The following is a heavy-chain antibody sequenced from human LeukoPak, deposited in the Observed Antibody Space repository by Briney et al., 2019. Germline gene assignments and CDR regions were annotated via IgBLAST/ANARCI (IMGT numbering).Heavy chain of an antibody. D-gene: IGHD5-18*01. CDR1: GFTFSNAW. J-gene: IGHJ4*02. CDR2: IKSKTDGGTT. Sequence: GGSLRLSCAASGFTFSNAWMSWVRQAPGKGLEWVGRIKSKTDGGTTDCAAPVKGRFTISRDDSKNTLYLQMNSLKTEDTAVYYCTSGYSFPAPLDYWGQGTLVTVSS. V-gene: IGHV3-15*01. CDR3: TSGYSFPAPLDY.